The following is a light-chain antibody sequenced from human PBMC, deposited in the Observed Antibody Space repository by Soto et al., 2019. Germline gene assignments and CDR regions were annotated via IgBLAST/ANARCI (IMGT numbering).Light chain of an antibody. V-gene: IGKV2-24*01. CDR3: MQATYLPFT. J-gene: IGKJ3*01. CDR1: QSLVHRDGNTY. CDR2: RIS. Sequence: DVVLTQTPLSSPVTLGQPASISCRSSQSLVHRDGNTYLSWLQQRPGQSPRLLIYRISNRFSGVPDRFRDSGAGTDFALRISRVEAEDVGVYYCMQATYLPFTFGPGTKVEIK.